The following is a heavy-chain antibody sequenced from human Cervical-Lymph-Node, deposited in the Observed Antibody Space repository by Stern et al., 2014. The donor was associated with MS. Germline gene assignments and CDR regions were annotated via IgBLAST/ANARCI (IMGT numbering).Heavy chain of an antibody. CDR1: NVSIISDDYY. CDR2: VRYTGST. Sequence: QLQLQESGPGLRKPSETLSLTCTVSNVSIISDDYYWGWIRQPPGKGLEWIGSVRYTGSTFYNPSLKTRVTISVDTSKNLFSLKLTSVTAADTAIYYCSRQDALELVPDFWGRGTLVIVSS. V-gene: IGHV4-39*01. J-gene: IGHJ4*02. CDR3: SRQDALELVPDF. D-gene: IGHD1-7*01.